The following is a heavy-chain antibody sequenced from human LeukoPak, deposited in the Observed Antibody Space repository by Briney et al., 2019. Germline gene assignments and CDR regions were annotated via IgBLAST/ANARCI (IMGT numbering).Heavy chain of an antibody. D-gene: IGHD3-9*01. CDR3: ARLSNYDILTGNSWFDS. CDR1: GXSISSYY. J-gene: IGHJ5*01. Sequence: PSETLPLTCTVSGXSISSYYWTWIRQPPGKALEWIGYIYYSGSTNYNPSLKSRATISVDRSKTQFFLKLRSVAAADTAVYYCARLSNYDILTGNSWFDSWGQGTLVTVSS. CDR2: IYYSGST. V-gene: IGHV4-59*08.